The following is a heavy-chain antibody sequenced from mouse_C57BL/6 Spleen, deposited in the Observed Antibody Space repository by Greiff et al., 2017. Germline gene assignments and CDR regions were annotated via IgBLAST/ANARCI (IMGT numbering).Heavy chain of an antibody. CDR1: GFTFSDYY. CDR3: ARARNFSYAMDY. D-gene: IGHD2-1*01. V-gene: IGHV5-16*01. CDR2: INYDGSSP. Sequence: DVKLVESEGGLVQPGSSMKLSCTASGFTFSDYYMAWVRQVPEKGLEWVANINYDGSSPYYLDSLKSRFIISRDNSKNILYLQMSSLKSEDTATYYCARARNFSYAMDYWGQGTSVTVSS. J-gene: IGHJ4*01.